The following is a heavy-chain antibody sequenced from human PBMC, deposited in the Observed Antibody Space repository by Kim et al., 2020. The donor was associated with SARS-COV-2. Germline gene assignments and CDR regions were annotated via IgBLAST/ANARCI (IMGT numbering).Heavy chain of an antibody. Sequence: KCQGRVTITADESTSTAYMELSSLRSEDTAVYYCARDIVVVPAATAGFDYWGQGTLVTVSS. J-gene: IGHJ4*02. D-gene: IGHD2-2*01. CDR3: ARDIVVVPAATAGFDY. V-gene: IGHV1-69*01.